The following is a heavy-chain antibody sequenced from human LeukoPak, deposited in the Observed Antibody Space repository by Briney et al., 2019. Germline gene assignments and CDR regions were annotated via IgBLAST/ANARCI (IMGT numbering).Heavy chain of an antibody. CDR2: IYPGDSDT. V-gene: IGHV5-51*01. D-gene: IGHD3-22*01. Sequence: GESLKISCKGSGYSFTSYWIGWVRQMPGKGLEWMGIIYPGDSDTRYSPAFQGQVTISADKSISTAYLQWSSLKASDTAMYYCARHPSYYYDSSGSKPFDYWGQGTLVTVSS. CDR3: ARHPSYYYDSSGSKPFDY. J-gene: IGHJ4*02. CDR1: GYSFTSYW.